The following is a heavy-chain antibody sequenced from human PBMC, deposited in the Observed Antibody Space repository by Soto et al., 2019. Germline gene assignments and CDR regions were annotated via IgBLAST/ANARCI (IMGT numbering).Heavy chain of an antibody. CDR1: GGSISSSSYY. V-gene: IGHV4-39*01. CDR3: ASSSSDKYSSGWYYFDY. Sequence: SETLSLTCTVSGGSISSSSYYWGWIRQPPGKGLEWIGSIYYSGSTYYNPSLKSRVTISVDTSKNQFSLKLSSVTAADTAVYYCASSSSDKYSSGWYYFDYWGQGTLVTVSS. CDR2: IYYSGST. D-gene: IGHD6-19*01. J-gene: IGHJ4*02.